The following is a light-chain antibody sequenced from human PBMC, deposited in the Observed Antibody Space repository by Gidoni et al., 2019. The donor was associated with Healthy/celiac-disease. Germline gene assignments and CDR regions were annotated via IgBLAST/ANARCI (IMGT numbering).Light chain of an antibody. V-gene: IGLV1-47*01. CDR1: SSNSGSNY. J-gene: IGLJ2*01. CDR2: RNN. CDR3: AAWDDSLSGVV. Sequence: QSVLTQPPSPSGTPAQRVTISCSGSSSNSGSNYGYWYQQLPGTAPKLHICRNNQRPSGVPDRFSGSKSGTSASLAISGLRSEDEADYYCAAWDDSLSGVVFGGGTKLTVL.